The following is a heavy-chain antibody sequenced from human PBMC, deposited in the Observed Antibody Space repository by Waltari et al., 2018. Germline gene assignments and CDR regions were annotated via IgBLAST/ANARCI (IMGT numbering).Heavy chain of an antibody. CDR1: GGSISSYY. J-gene: IGHJ4*02. CDR2: IYYSGST. Sequence: QVQLQESGPGLVKPSETLSLTCTVSGGSISSYYWSWIRQPPGKGLEWIGYIYYSGSTNYNPSLKSRVTISVDTSKNQCSLKLSSVTAADTAVYYCARDRARPGSSGYFDYWGQGTLVTVSS. D-gene: IGHD3-22*01. V-gene: IGHV4-59*01. CDR3: ARDRARPGSSGYFDY.